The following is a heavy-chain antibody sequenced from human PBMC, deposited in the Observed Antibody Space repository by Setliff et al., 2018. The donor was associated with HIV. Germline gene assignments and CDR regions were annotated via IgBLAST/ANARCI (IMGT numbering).Heavy chain of an antibody. CDR3: ATGPLQRPPCAYYMDV. V-gene: IGHV1-24*01. CDR1: GNSLTELS. J-gene: IGHJ6*03. Sequence: ASVKVSCKVSGNSLTELSMHWVRQTPGKGREWLGSFDPADGEAVYTEKLQGRVTMTEATSIDSAYMDLSSLRSEDTAVYYCATGPLQRPPCAYYMDVWGTGTTVTVSS. D-gene: IGHD1-1*01. CDR2: FDPADGEA.